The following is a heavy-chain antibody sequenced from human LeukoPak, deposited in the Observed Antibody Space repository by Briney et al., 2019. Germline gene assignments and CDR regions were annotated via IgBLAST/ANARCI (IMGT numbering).Heavy chain of an antibody. J-gene: IGHJ4*02. D-gene: IGHD6-13*01. V-gene: IGHV5-51*01. CDR3: ARRDKYSSSWNFDY. CDR1: GYSFTNYW. CDR2: IYPGDSDT. Sequence: GESLKISCKGSGYSFTNYWIGWVRQMPGKGLEWIGIIYPGDSDTRYSPSFQGQVTISADNSISTAYLQWSSLKASDTAMYYCARRDKYSSSWNFDYWGQGTLVTVSS.